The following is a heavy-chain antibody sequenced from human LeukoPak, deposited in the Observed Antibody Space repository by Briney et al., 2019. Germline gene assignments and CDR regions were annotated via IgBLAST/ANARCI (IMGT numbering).Heavy chain of an antibody. CDR3: ARSPAVPGAYITDYYYYGMDV. J-gene: IGHJ6*02. V-gene: IGHV1-69*13. Sequence: SVKVSCKASGGTFSSYAISWVRQAPGQGLEWMGGIIPIFGTANYAQKFQGRVTITADESTSTAYMELSSLRSEDTAVYYCARSPAVPGAYITDYYYYGMDVWGQGTTVTVSS. CDR1: GGTFSSYA. D-gene: IGHD1-14*01. CDR2: IIPIFGTA.